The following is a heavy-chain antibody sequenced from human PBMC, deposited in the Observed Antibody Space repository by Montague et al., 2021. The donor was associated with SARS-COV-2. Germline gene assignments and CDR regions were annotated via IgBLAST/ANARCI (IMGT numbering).Heavy chain of an antibody. CDR1: GGSFSGYY. CDR3: ARGSKKISKRWLQFDDAFDI. D-gene: IGHD5-24*01. V-gene: IGHV4-34*01. CDR2: INHSGST. J-gene: IGHJ3*02. Sequence: SETLSPTCAVDGGSFSGYYWGWIRQPPGKGLEWIGEINHSGSTNYNPSLKSRVTISVDTSKNQFSLKLSSVTAADTAVYYCARGSKKISKRWLQFDDAFDIWGQGTMVTVSS.